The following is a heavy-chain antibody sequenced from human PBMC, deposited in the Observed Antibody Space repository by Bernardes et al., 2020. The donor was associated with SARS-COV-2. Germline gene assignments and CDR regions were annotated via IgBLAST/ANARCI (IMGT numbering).Heavy chain of an antibody. Sequence: SETLSLTCAVSGGSISPNYYWCWRRPSPKKVQEWSGIIYPSRSTYYTPPLKRRVTISVDSPKKQSSLKLTSVTAADTAVYYCARELSHLVSALDLWGQGNMVIVHS. V-gene: IGHV4-38-2*02. CDR1: GGSISPNYY. CDR3: ARELSHLVSALDL. CDR2: IYPSRST. J-gene: IGHJ3*01. D-gene: IGHD2-15*01.